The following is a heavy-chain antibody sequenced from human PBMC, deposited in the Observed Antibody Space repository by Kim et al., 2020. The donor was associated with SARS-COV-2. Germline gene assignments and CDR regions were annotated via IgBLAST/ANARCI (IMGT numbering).Heavy chain of an antibody. V-gene: IGHV3-30*18. CDR2: ISYDGSNK. Sequence: GGSLRLSFAASGFTFSSYGMHWVRQAPGKGLEWVAVISYDGSNKYYADSVKGRFTISRDNSKNTLYLQMNSLRAEDTAVYYCAKDRYRYCSSTSCPWWDYWGQGTLVTVSS. CDR3: AKDRYRYCSSTSCPWWDY. CDR1: GFTFSSYG. D-gene: IGHD2-2*01. J-gene: IGHJ4*02.